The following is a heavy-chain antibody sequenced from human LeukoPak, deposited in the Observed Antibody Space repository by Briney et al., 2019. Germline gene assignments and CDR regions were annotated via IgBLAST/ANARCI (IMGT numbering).Heavy chain of an antibody. CDR3: ARDPYYDFWSGLQWYYYGMDV. J-gene: IGHJ6*02. V-gene: IGHV3-7*01. CDR2: IKQDGSEK. Sequence: GGSLRLSCAASGFTFSSYWMSWVRQAPGKGLEWVANIKQDGSEKYYVDSVKGRFTISRDNAKNSLYLQMNSLRAEDTAVYYCARDPYYDFWSGLQWYYYGMDVWGQGATVTVSS. D-gene: IGHD3-3*01. CDR1: GFTFSSYW.